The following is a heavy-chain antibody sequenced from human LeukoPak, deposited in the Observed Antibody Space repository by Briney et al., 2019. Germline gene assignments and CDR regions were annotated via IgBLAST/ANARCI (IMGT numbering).Heavy chain of an antibody. CDR3: ARGPVEYYDILTGTDYYFDY. V-gene: IGHV4-31*03. J-gene: IGHJ4*02. D-gene: IGHD3-9*01. CDR1: GGSISSGGYY. CDR2: IYYSGST. Sequence: SQTLSLTCTVSGGSISSGGYYWSWIRQHPGKGLEWIGYIYYSGSTYYNPSLKSRVTISVDTSKNQFSLKLSSVTAADTAVYYCARGPVEYYDILTGTDYYFDYWGQGTLVTVSS.